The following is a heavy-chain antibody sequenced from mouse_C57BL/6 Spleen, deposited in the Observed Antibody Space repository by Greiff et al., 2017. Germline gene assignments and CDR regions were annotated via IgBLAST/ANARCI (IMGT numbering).Heavy chain of an antibody. Sequence: QVQLQQPGAELVKPGASVKLSCKASGYTFTSYWMQWVKQRPGQGLEWIGEIDPSDSYTNYNQKFKGKATLTVDTSSSTAYMQLSSLTSEDSAVYYCARYIYDGPYYAMDYWGQGTSVTVSS. CDR1: GYTFTSYW. CDR3: ARYIYDGPYYAMDY. D-gene: IGHD2-3*01. CDR2: IDPSDSYT. V-gene: IGHV1-50*01. J-gene: IGHJ4*01.